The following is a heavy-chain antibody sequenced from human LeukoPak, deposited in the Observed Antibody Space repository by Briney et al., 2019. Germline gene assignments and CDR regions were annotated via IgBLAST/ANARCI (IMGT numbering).Heavy chain of an antibody. D-gene: IGHD3-10*01. CDR3: RYYGSGSYYTLDY. V-gene: IGHV3-30*02. J-gene: IGHJ4*02. CDR1: GFTFSSYG. Sequence: PGGSLRLSCAASGFTFSSYGMHWVRQAPGKGLEWVAFIRYDGSNKYYADSVKGRFTISRDNSKNTLYLQMNSLRAEDTAVYYCRYYGSGSYYTLDYWGQRTLVTVSS. CDR2: IRYDGSNK.